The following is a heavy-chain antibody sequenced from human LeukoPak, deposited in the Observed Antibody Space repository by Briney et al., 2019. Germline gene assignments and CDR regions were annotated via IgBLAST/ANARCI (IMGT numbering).Heavy chain of an antibody. CDR1: GCSISSYY. D-gene: IGHD5-18*01. Sequence: SETLSLTCTVSGCSISSYYWSWIRQPPGKGLEWIGYIYYSGSTNYNPSLKSRVTISVDTSKNQFSLKLSSVTAADTAVYYCARDHVDTAMGEFDPWGQGTLVTVSS. V-gene: IGHV4-59*01. CDR2: IYYSGST. J-gene: IGHJ5*02. CDR3: ARDHVDTAMGEFDP.